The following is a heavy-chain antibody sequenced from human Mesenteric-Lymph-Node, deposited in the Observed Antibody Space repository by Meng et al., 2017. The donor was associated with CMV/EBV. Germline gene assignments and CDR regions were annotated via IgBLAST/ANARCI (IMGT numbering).Heavy chain of an antibody. CDR3: ARTYYDILTGNYGHFDY. CDR2: IIPILGIA. V-gene: IGHV1-69*10. Sequence: SVKVSCKASGGTFSSYAISWVRQAPGQGLEWMGGIIPILGIANYAQKFQGRVTITADKSTSTAYMELSSLRSEDTAVYYCARTYYDILTGNYGHFDYWGQGTLVTVSS. D-gene: IGHD3-9*01. CDR1: GGTFSSYA. J-gene: IGHJ4*02.